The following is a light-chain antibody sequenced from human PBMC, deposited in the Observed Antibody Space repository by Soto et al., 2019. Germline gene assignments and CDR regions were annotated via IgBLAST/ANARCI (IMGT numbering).Light chain of an antibody. J-gene: IGKJ1*01. CDR2: GAS. Sequence: EIVLTQSPGTLSLSPGERATLSCRASQSVTGSYLAWYQQKPGQAPRLLIYGASTRATGIPDRFSGSGSGTDLTLTISRLEPEDFAVYYCQQYGSSPPKTFRQGTKVEIK. CDR1: QSVTGSY. CDR3: QQYGSSPPKT. V-gene: IGKV3-20*01.